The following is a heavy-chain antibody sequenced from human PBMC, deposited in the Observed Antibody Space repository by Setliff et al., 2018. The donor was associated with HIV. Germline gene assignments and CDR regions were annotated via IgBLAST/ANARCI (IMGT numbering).Heavy chain of an antibody. D-gene: IGHD3-16*01. CDR1: GVSFSSSSYY. J-gene: IGHJ4*02. Sequence: SETLSLTCTVSGVSFSSSSYYRGWIRQPPGKGLEWIGRFYYSGSTYYNPSLKSRVTISVDTSKNQFSLRLTSVTAADTAVYYCARHSRAGDIDYWGRGTLVTVSS. V-gene: IGHV4-39*01. CDR3: ARHSRAGDIDY. CDR2: FYYSGST.